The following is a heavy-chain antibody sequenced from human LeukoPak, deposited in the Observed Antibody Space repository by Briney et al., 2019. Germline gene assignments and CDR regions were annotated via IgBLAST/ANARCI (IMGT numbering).Heavy chain of an antibody. CDR1: GFTFSSYG. Sequence: GRSLRLSCAASGFTFSSYGMHWVRQAPGKGLEWVAVTSYDEGNKYYADSVKGRFTISRDNSKNTLYLQMNSLRADDTAVYYCARAVENWFDPWGQGTLVTVSS. J-gene: IGHJ5*02. CDR2: TSYDEGNK. D-gene: IGHD4-23*01. V-gene: IGHV3-30*19. CDR3: ARAVENWFDP.